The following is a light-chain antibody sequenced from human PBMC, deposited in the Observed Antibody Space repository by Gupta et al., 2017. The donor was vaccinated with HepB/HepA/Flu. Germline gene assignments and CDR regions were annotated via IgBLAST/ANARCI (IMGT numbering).Light chain of an antibody. V-gene: IGKV3-15*01. J-gene: IGKJ4*01. Sequence: EIVMTQYPATLSVSPGERATLSCRASQSVSSNLAWYQQKPGQAPRLLIFGASTRATGSPARVRGSGSGTEFTLTISSLQSEDFAVYYCQQYNNWPPLTFGGGTKVEIK. CDR3: QQYNNWPPLT. CDR1: QSVSSN. CDR2: GAS.